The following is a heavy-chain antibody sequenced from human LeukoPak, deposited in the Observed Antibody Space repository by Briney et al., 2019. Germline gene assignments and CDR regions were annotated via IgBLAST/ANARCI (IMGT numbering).Heavy chain of an antibody. CDR1: GFTFSDYY. Sequence: GGSLRLSCAASGFTFSDYYMSWIRQAPGKGLEWVSYISSSGSTIYYADSVKGRFTISRDNAENSLYLQMNSLRAEDTAVYYCARKAGCGYSYGSKAQIDYWGQGTLVTVSS. CDR2: ISSSGSTI. D-gene: IGHD5-18*01. J-gene: IGHJ4*02. V-gene: IGHV3-11*04. CDR3: ARKAGCGYSYGSKAQIDY.